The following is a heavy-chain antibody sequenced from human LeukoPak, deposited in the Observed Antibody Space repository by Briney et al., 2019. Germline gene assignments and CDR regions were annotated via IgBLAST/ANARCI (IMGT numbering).Heavy chain of an antibody. CDR2: ISYDGSNK. V-gene: IGHV3-30-3*01. CDR3: ARDSDIAAADYYFEY. Sequence: GGSLRLSCAASGFTFSSYAMHWVRQAPGKGLEWVAVISYDGSNKYYADSVKGRFTISRDNSKNTLYLQMNSLRAEDTALYYCARDSDIAAADYYFEYWGQGTLVTVSS. J-gene: IGHJ4*02. D-gene: IGHD6-13*01. CDR1: GFTFSSYA.